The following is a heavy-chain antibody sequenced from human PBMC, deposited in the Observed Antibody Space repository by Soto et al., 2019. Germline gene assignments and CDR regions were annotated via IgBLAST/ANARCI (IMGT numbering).Heavy chain of an antibody. CDR2: LHSGGDT. CDR1: GIPVSSNY. V-gene: IGHV3-53*04. D-gene: IGHD3-10*01. Sequence: EVQLVESGGGLVPPGGSLRLSCVASGIPVSSNYMTWVRQAPGKGLEWVSVLHSGGDTYYANSVKGRFTISRHDSTNTLFLQMNSLTAEDTAVYYCARDGPYYYASRMDVWGQGTTVTVSS. J-gene: IGHJ6*02. CDR3: ARDGPYYYASRMDV.